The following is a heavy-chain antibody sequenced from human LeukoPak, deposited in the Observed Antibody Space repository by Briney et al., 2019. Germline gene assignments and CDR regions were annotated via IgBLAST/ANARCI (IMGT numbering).Heavy chain of an antibody. CDR1: GYTFTSYA. J-gene: IGHJ5*02. V-gene: IGHV7-4-1*02. CDR2: INTNTGNP. Sequence: GASVKVSCKASGYTFTSYAMNWVRQAPGQGLEWMGWINTNTGNPTYAQGFTGRFVFSLDTSVSTAYLQISSLKAEDTAVYYCARDLPDIVVVPAAIQHNWFDPWGQGTLVTVSS. D-gene: IGHD2-2*01. CDR3: ARDLPDIVVVPAAIQHNWFDP.